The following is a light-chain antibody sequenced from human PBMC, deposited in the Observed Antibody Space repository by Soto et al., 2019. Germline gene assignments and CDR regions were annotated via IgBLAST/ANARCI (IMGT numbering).Light chain of an antibody. V-gene: IGKV3-15*01. J-gene: IGKJ2*01. CDR3: QQYKNWPPMYT. CDR2: GAS. CDR1: QSVSSN. Sequence: EIVMTQSPATLSVSPGERATLSCRASQSVSSNLAWYQQKPGQAPRLLIYGASTRATGIPARFSGSGSGTEFTLTISSLQSEDFAVYYCQQYKNWPPMYTFGQGTKVDIK.